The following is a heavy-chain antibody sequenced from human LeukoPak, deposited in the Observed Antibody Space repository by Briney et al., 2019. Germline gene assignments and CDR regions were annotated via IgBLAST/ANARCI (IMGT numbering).Heavy chain of an antibody. Sequence: GGSPRLSCSASGFTFSSYAMHWVRQAPGKGLEYVSAISSNGGSTYYADSVKGRFTISRDNSKNTLYLQMSSLRAEDTAVYYCVKDRQYCSGGSCYPNWFDPWGQGTLVTVSS. CDR3: VKDRQYCSGGSCYPNWFDP. CDR1: GFTFSSYA. CDR2: ISSNGGST. D-gene: IGHD2-15*01. V-gene: IGHV3-64D*09. J-gene: IGHJ5*02.